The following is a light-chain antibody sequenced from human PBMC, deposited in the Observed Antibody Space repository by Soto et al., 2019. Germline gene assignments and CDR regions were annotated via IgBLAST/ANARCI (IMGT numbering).Light chain of an antibody. CDR3: GTGDSYLLSYV. V-gene: IGLV1-51*02. J-gene: IGLJ1*01. CDR1: SSNIGINY. CDR2: ESD. Sequence: QSVLTQPPSVSAAPGQKVTISCAGSSSNIGINYVSWYQQIPGTAPKLLIYESDKRPSGIPDRFSGSKSGTSATLVITGLQTGDEADYYCGTGDSYLLSYVFGTGTRSPS.